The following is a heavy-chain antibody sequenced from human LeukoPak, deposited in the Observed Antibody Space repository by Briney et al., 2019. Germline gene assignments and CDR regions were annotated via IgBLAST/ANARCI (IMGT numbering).Heavy chain of an antibody. CDR3: ARGYYYGSRTSLVDY. Sequence: GGSLRLSCAASGFTVSSTYMSWVRQAPGKGLEWVSIIGSSSSYIYYADSVKGRFTISRDNAKNSLYLQINSLRAEDTAVYYCARGYYYGSRTSLVDYWGQGTLVTVSS. J-gene: IGHJ4*02. V-gene: IGHV3-21*01. CDR2: IGSSSSYI. D-gene: IGHD3-10*01. CDR1: GFTVSSTY.